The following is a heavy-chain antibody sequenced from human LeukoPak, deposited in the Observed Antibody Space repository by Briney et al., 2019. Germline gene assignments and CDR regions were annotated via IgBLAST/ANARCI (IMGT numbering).Heavy chain of an antibody. CDR1: GGTFSSYA. V-gene: IGHV1-69*06. J-gene: IGHJ3*02. CDR2: IIPIFGTA. D-gene: IGHD4-23*01. CDR3: ARELRWATRGHDAFDI. Sequence: SVKVSCKASGGTFSSYAISWVRQAPGQGLEWMGGIIPIFGTANYAQKFQGRVTITADKSTSTAYMELSSLRSEDTAVYYCARELRWATRGHDAFDIWGQGTMVTVSS.